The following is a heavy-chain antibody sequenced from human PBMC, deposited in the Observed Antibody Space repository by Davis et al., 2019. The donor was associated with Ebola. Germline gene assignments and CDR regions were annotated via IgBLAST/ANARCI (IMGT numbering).Heavy chain of an antibody. Sequence: PSETLSLICTVSGGHYWSWIRQPPGKGLEWIGYIFHSGSTSPSVTNYNPSLKGRVTISGDTSKSQFTLNLNSVTAADTAVYYCATGAGFLIDYWGQGTLVTVSS. CDR2: IFHSGSTSPSVT. CDR1: GGHY. CDR3: ATGAGFLIDY. V-gene: IGHV4-59*11. J-gene: IGHJ4*02. D-gene: IGHD6-19*01.